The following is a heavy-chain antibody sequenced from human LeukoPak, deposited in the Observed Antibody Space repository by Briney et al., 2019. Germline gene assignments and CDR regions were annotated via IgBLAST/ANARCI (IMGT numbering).Heavy chain of an antibody. CDR1: GYTFTSFV. J-gene: IGHJ4*02. Sequence: ASVKVSCKASGYTFTSFVISWVRQAPGHGLEWRGWISAFNGNTNYAQKLQGRITMTTDTSTSTAYMELRSLRSDDTAVYYCARGGTVVDTANPFDFWGQGTLVTVSS. CDR2: ISAFNGNT. CDR3: ARGGTVVDTANPFDF. V-gene: IGHV1-18*01. D-gene: IGHD5-18*01.